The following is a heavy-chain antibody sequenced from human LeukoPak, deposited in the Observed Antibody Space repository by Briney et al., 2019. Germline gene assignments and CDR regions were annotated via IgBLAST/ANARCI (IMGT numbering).Heavy chain of an antibody. CDR1: GFTFSSYS. CDR2: ISSSSSYI. V-gene: IGHV3-21*01. Sequence: GGSLRLSCAASGFTFSSYSMIWVRQAPGKGLEWVSSISSSSSYIYYADSVKGRFTISRDNAKNSLYLQMNSLRAEDTAVYYCARDRGYSYGHDYWGQGTLVTVSS. D-gene: IGHD5-18*01. J-gene: IGHJ4*02. CDR3: ARDRGYSYGHDY.